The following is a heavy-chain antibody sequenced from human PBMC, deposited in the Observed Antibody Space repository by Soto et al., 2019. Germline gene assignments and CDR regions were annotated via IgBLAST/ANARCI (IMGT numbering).Heavy chain of an antibody. CDR3: AKDLTRQPAYWLDP. CDR2: INAHSGCT. D-gene: IGHD3-16*01. V-gene: IGHV1-2*02. Sequence: ASVKVSCKASGFPFTGYYIHWLRQAPGQGLEWMGWINAHSGCTEYAQKFQGRVTLTRETSIATAYLTLTNLPSDDTALYYCAKDLTRQPAYWLDPWGQGTQVTVSS. CDR1: GFPFTGYY. J-gene: IGHJ5*02.